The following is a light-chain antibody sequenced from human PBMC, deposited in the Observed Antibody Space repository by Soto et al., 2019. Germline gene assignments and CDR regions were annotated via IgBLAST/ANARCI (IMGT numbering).Light chain of an antibody. V-gene: IGKV1-5*01. Sequence: DIQMTQSPSTLSASVGDRVTITCRASQSIGTWLAWYQQKPGKAPKLLIFDASTLESGVPSRFSGSGSGTDFTLTISSLQPNDFATYYCQQYSDSSGAVGQGTKVDIK. J-gene: IGKJ1*01. CDR3: QQYSDSSGA. CDR1: QSIGTW. CDR2: DAS.